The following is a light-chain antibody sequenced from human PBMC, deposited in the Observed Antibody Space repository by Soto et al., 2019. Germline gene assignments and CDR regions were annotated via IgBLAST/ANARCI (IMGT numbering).Light chain of an antibody. J-gene: IGKJ1*01. CDR3: LQHNTYPRA. CDR2: AAS. CDR1: QGIRSD. Sequence: DIQMTQSPASLSASVGDRVTITCRASQGIRSDLGWYQQKPGRAPKRLMFAASRLQSGVPSRFSGRGSGTEFTLTISSLQPEDFATYSCLQHNTYPRAFGQGTKVEMK. V-gene: IGKV1-17*01.